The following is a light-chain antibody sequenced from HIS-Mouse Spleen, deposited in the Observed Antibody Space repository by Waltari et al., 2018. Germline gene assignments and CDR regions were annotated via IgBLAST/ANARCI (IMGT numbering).Light chain of an antibody. CDR2: SNN. J-gene: IGLJ1*01. CDR3: SSYTSSSTYV. V-gene: IGLV1-44*01. CDR1: RPNIGRNT. Sequence: QSVLTQPPSASGTPGQRVTISCSGSRPNIGRNTVNCYQQLPGTAPKLLIYSNNQRPSGVPDRFSGSKSGTSASLAISGLQSEDEADYYCSSYTSSSTYVFGTGTKVTVL.